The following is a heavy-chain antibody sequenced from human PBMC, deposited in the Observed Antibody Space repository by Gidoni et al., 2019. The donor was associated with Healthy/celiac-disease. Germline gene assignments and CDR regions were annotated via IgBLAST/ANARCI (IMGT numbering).Heavy chain of an antibody. V-gene: IGHV3-30*18. CDR1: GFTFSSYG. CDR3: AKSHSSSWYSTFDY. D-gene: IGHD6-13*01. Sequence: QVQLVESGVGVVQPGRSMRPHCAASGFTFSSYGMHWVRQAPCKGLDWVPVISYDGSNKYYAGSVSGRFTISRDNSKNSLYLQMNSLRAEDTAVYYCAKSHSSSWYSTFDYWGQGTLVTVSS. CDR2: ISYDGSNK. J-gene: IGHJ4*02.